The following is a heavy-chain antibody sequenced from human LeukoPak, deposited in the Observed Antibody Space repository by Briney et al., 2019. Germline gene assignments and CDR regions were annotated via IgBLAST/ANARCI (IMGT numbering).Heavy chain of an antibody. V-gene: IGHV3-21*04. CDR2: ISSSSSYI. J-gene: IGHJ4*02. CDR1: GFTFSSYS. CDR3: ASTASDYYDSSGYYLNY. Sequence: AGGSLRLSCAASGFTFSSYSMNWVRQAPGKGLEWVSSISSSSSYIYYADSVKGRFTISRDNAKNSLYLQMNSLRAEDTAVYYCASTASDYYDSSGYYLNYWGQGTLVTVSS. D-gene: IGHD3-22*01.